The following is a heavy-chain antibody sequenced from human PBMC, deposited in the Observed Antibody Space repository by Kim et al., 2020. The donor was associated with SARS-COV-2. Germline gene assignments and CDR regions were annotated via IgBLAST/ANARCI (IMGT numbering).Heavy chain of an antibody. D-gene: IGHD2-2*01. CDR2: ISSSSGTI. J-gene: IGHJ4*02. CDR3: TRGGCNSTTCLAPDY. V-gene: IGHV3-48*02. Sequence: GGSLRLSCAASGFTFSRYSMNWVRQAPGKGLEWISYISSSSGTIYYADSVKGRFTISRDNAKNSLYLQMNSLRDEDSAVYYCTRGGCNSTTCLAPDYWGQGTLVTVSS. CDR1: GFTFSRYS.